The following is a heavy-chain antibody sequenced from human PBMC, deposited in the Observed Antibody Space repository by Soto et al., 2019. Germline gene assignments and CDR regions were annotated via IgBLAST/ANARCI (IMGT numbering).Heavy chain of an antibody. Sequence: EVQLLESGGGLVQPGGSLRLSLEASGFTFSSYAMSWVRQAPGRGLEWVSAISGRGGSTYYADSVKGRFTISRDNSKNTLYLQMNSLRAEDTAVYYCATAARPNYYYGMDVWGQGTTVTVSS. CDR1: GFTFSSYA. CDR3: ATAARPNYYYGMDV. D-gene: IGHD6-6*01. CDR2: ISGRGGST. J-gene: IGHJ6*02. V-gene: IGHV3-23*01.